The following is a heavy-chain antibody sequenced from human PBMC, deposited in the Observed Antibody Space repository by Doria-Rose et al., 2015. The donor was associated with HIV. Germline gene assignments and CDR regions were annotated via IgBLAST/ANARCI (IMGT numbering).Heavy chain of an antibody. Sequence: QVTLKESGPVLVKPTETLTLTCTVSGVSLSSPGMGVSWIRQPPGKALEWLANISSDDERSYSTSLKSRLTISRGTSKSQVVLTMTDMDPVDTATYYCTRIKSSRWYHKYYFDFWGQGTLVTVSA. CDR2: ISSDDER. D-gene: IGHD6-13*01. V-gene: IGHV2-26*01. CDR3: TRIKSSRWYHKYYFDF. CDR1: GVSLSSPGMG. J-gene: IGHJ4*02.